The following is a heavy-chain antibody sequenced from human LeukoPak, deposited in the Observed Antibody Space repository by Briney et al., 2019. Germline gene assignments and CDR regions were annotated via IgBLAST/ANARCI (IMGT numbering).Heavy chain of an antibody. CDR3: ARDRAVVPALNWFDP. CDR2: INPNSGGT. Sequence: GASVKVSCKASGYTFTGYYMHWVRQAPGQGLEWMGWINPNSGGTNYAQKFQGRVTMTRDTSISTAYMELSRLRSDDTAVYYCARDRAVVPALNWFDPWGQGTLVTVSS. V-gene: IGHV1-2*02. CDR1: GYTFTGYY. D-gene: IGHD2-2*01. J-gene: IGHJ5*02.